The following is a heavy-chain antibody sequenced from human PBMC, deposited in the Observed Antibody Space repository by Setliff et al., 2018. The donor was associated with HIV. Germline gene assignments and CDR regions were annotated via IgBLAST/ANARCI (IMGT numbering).Heavy chain of an antibody. J-gene: IGHJ4*02. CDR3: ARDGKSSFDY. V-gene: IGHV4-34*01. CDR2: INHSGST. CDR1: GGSFSDYY. Sequence: SETLSLTCAVYGGSFSDYYWTWIRQPPGKGLEWIGEINHSGSTNCNPSPKSRVTISVDTSKNQFSLKVSSVTAADTAVYYCARDGKSSFDYWGQGTLVTVSS.